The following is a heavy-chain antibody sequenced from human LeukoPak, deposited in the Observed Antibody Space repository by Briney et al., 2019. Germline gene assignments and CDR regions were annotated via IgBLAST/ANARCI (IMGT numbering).Heavy chain of an antibody. V-gene: IGHV4-59*04. CDR2: IYYTGTT. CDR1: AASITSNY. J-gene: IGHJ4*02. D-gene: IGHD6-13*01. CDR3: AREEYSSDWYGHDS. Sequence: SETLSLTCIVSAASITSNYWGYIRQPPGKGLEWIGSIYYTGTTFDNPSLKSRVTLSVDTSKNQFSLRLTSVTAADTAFYYCAREEYSSDWYGHDSWGQGTLVTVSS.